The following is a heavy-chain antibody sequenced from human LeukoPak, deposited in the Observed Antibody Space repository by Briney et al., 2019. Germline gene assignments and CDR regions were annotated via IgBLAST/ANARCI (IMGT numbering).Heavy chain of an antibody. CDR1: GYIFTNYG. V-gene: IGHV1-18*01. CDR3: ARDIGYRSGSYYTDH. D-gene: IGHD3-10*01. CDR2: ITTYKGNT. Sequence: ASVNVSCKASGYIFTNYGISWVRQAPGQGLEWMGWITTYKGNTKYEQKFQGRVTMTTDTSTSTAYMELRSLRSDDTAVYYCARDIGYRSGSYYTDHWGQGPRLTVSS. J-gene: IGHJ4*02.